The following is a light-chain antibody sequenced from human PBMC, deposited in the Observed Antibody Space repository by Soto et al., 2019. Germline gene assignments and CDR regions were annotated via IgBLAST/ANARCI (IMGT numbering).Light chain of an antibody. CDR1: QSVSGN. Sequence: EIVMTQSPATLSVSPGERATLPCRASQSVSGNLAWYQQKPGQAPRLLIYGASTRATGIPARFSGSGSGTEFTLTISSLQSEDFAVYYCQQYNNWPPWTFGQGTKVEIK. CDR3: QQYNNWPPWT. CDR2: GAS. J-gene: IGKJ1*01. V-gene: IGKV3-15*01.